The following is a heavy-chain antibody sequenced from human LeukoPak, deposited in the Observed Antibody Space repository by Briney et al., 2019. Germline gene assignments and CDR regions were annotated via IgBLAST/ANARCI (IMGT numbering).Heavy chain of an antibody. CDR2: IKQDGGEK. CDR3: ARGLIINYYGSGFLGFSV. CDR1: GFRFGSYW. D-gene: IGHD3-10*01. J-gene: IGHJ6*02. Sequence: PGGSLRLSCAASGFRFGSYWLSWLRQAPGKGLEWVANIKQDGGEKYYVDSVKGRFTIYRDNAKNSLFLQLNSLRDEDTAVYYCARGLIINYYGSGFLGFSVWGQGTTVTVSS. V-gene: IGHV3-7*01.